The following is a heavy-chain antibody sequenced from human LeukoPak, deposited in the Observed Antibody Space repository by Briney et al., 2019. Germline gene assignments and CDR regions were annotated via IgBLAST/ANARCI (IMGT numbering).Heavy chain of an antibody. V-gene: IGHV4-34*01. D-gene: IGHD1-26*01. CDR2: INRSGST. Sequence: SETLSLTCAVYGGSFSGYYWGWIRQPPGKGLEWIGEINRSGSTNYNPSLKSRVTISVDTSKNQFSLKLSSVTAADTAVYYCARAFLVWRGATQESDYWGQGTLVTVSS. CDR3: ARAFLVWRGATQESDY. J-gene: IGHJ4*02. CDR1: GGSFSGYY.